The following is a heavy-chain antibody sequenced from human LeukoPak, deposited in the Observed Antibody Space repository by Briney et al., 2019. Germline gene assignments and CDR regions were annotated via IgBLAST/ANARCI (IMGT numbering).Heavy chain of an antibody. D-gene: IGHD6-19*01. CDR3: AKDRAPTQWLVLASDY. CDR2: ISGSDGST. J-gene: IGHJ4*02. Sequence: GGSLRLSCATSGFTFSNYAMHWVRQAPGKGLEWVSAISGSDGSTDYADSVKGRFTISRDNSKNTLYLQMNSLRAEDTAVYYCAKDRAPTQWLVLASDYWGQGTLVTVSS. V-gene: IGHV3-23*01. CDR1: GFTFSNYA.